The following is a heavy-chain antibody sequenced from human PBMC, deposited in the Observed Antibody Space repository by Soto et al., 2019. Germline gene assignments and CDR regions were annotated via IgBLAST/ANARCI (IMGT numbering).Heavy chain of an antibody. D-gene: IGHD3-10*01. J-gene: IGHJ5*02. CDR2: ISYDGSNK. V-gene: IGHV3-30*03. CDR1: GFTFSSYG. Sequence: GGSLRLSCAASGFTFSSYGMHWVRQAPGKGLEWVAVISYDGSNKYYADSVKGRFTISRDNSKNTLYLQMNSLRAEDTAVYYCAMDVLLWFGELLPPINWFDPWGQGTLVTVSS. CDR3: AMDVLLWFGELLPPINWFDP.